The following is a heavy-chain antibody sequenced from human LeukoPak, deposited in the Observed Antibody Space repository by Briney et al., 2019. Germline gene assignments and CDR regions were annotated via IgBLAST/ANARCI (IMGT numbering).Heavy chain of an antibody. CDR2: INTDGTVT. V-gene: IGHV3-74*01. Sequence: GGSLRLSYAASGFTFSKYWMLWVRQAPGKGLESVSRINTDGTVTTYADSVKGRFTVSRDNADNTMFLQMNSVRDEDTAVYYCATKQWLAPPPDSWGQGTADSLSS. CDR1: GFTFSKYW. CDR3: ATKQWLAPPPDS. D-gene: IGHD6-19*01. J-gene: IGHJ4*02.